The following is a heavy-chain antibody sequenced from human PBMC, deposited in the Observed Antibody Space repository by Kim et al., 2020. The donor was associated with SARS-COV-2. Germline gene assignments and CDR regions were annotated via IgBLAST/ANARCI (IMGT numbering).Heavy chain of an antibody. V-gene: IGHV4-31*03. CDR2: IYYSGST. D-gene: IGHD5-12*01. Sequence: SETLSLTCTVSGGSISSGGYYWSWIRQQPGKGLEWIGYIYYSGSTYYNPSLKSRVTISVDTSKNQFSLKLSSVTAADTAVYYCARVSSGYDVRFDYWGQRALVTVSS. CDR3: ARVSSGYDVRFDY. CDR1: GGSISSGGYY. J-gene: IGHJ4*02.